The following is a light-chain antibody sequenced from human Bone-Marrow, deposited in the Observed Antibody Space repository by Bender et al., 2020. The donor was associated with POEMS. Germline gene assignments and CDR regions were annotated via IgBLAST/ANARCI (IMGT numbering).Light chain of an antibody. V-gene: IGLV3-1*01. Sequence: SYELTQPPSVSVSPGQTASITCSGDKLGDKFVCWYQQKSGQSPMLVIYKDEKRPSGIPERFSGSNSGNTATLTISGTQARDEAEYYCQACDRGTLLFGGGTTLTVL. CDR1: KLGDKF. J-gene: IGLJ2*01. CDR3: QACDRGTLL. CDR2: KDE.